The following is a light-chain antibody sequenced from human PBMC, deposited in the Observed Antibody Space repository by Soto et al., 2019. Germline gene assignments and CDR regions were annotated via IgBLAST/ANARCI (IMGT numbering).Light chain of an antibody. CDR1: SSNIGSNY. V-gene: IGLV1-47*01. J-gene: IGLJ3*02. Sequence: QSVLTQPPSASGTPGQSVSISCSGSSSNIGSNYVYWYQQLPGAAPKLLIYRNDERPSRVPDRFSGSKSGTSASLAIRGLRSEDEADYYCAAWDDSLSIGMFGGGTQLTVL. CDR2: RND. CDR3: AAWDDSLSIGM.